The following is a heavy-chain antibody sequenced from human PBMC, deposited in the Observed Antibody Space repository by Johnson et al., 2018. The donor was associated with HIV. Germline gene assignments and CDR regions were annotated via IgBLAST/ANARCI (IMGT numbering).Heavy chain of an antibody. Sequence: QVQLVESGGGLVQPGGSLRLSCAASGFTFSSYGMHWVRQAPGKGLEWVAVISYDGSNKYYADSVKGRFTISRDNSKNTLYLQMNSLRVEDTAVYYCAREEGNYILTRGDAFDIWGQGTMVTVSS. J-gene: IGHJ3*02. D-gene: IGHD3-9*01. CDR2: ISYDGSNK. CDR3: AREEGNYILTRGDAFDI. V-gene: IGHV3-30*03. CDR1: GFTFSSYG.